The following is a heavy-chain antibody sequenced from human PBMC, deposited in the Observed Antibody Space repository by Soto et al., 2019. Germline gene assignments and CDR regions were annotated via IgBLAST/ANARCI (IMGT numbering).Heavy chain of an antibody. J-gene: IGHJ5*02. CDR2: ISSNGGST. Sequence: HPGGSLRLSGSASGFTFSSYAMHWGRQAPGKGLEYVSAISSNGGSTYYADSVKGRFTISSDNSKNTLYLQMSSLRAEDTAVYYCVKAYYAPLDGWFDPWGQGTLVTVSS. CDR1: GFTFSSYA. D-gene: IGHD3-10*01. V-gene: IGHV3-64D*06. CDR3: VKAYYAPLDGWFDP.